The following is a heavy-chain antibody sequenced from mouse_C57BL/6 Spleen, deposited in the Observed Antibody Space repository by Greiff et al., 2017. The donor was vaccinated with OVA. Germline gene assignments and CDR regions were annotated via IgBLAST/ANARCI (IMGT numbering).Heavy chain of an antibody. V-gene: IGHV3-6*01. D-gene: IGHD1-1*01. CDR2: ISYDGSN. Sequence: EVQVVESGPGLVKPSQSLSLTCSVTGYSITSGYYWNWIRQFPGNKLEWMGYISYDGSNNYNPSLKNRISITRDTSKNQFFLKLNSVTTEDTATYYCARETHYYGSSPFDYWGQGTTRTVSS. CDR1: GYSITSGYY. CDR3: ARETHYYGSSPFDY. J-gene: IGHJ2*01.